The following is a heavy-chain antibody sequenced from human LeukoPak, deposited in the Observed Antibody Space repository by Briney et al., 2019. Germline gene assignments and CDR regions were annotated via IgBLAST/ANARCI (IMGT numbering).Heavy chain of an antibody. CDR2: IWYDGSNK. Sequence: GGSLRLSCAASGFTFSSYGMHWVRQAPGKGLEWVAVIWYDGSNKYCADSVKGRFTISRDNSKNTLYLQMNSLRAEDTAVYYCALSPGGYSNYLVYWGQGTLVTVSS. CDR1: GFTFSSYG. J-gene: IGHJ4*02. CDR3: ALSPGGYSNYLVY. V-gene: IGHV3-33*01. D-gene: IGHD4-4*01.